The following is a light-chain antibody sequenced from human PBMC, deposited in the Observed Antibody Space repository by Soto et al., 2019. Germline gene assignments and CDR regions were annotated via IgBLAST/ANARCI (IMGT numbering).Light chain of an antibody. J-gene: IGLJ2*01. Sequence: QSALTQPASVSGSPGQSITISCTGTSSDVGAYNYVSWYQQHPGKAPKLMIFEVSDRPSGVSNRFSGSKSGNTASLTISGLQAEDEADYYCSSYTSSNTLLFGAGTKVTVL. CDR2: EVS. V-gene: IGLV2-14*01. CDR3: SSYTSSNTLL. CDR1: SSDVGAYNY.